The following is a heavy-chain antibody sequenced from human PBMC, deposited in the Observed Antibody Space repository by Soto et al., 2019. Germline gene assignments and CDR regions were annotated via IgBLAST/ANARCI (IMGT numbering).Heavy chain of an antibody. CDR1: GGSISSGGYY. CDR3: ARDLKGLNWFDP. Sequence: SETLSLTCTVSGGSISSGGYYWSWIRQHPGKGLEWIGYIYYSGSTYYNPPLKSRVTISVDTSKNQFSLKLSSVTAADTAVYYCARDLKGLNWFDPWGQGTLVTVSS. V-gene: IGHV4-31*03. J-gene: IGHJ5*02. CDR2: IYYSGST.